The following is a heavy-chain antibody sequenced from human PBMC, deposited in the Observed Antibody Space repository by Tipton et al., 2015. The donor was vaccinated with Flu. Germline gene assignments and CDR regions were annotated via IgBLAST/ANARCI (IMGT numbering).Heavy chain of an antibody. CDR1: GFTFSGYG. CDR2: IRHDESDK. J-gene: IGHJ4*02. CDR3: AKDGWDTSGWYPFDH. V-gene: IGHV3-30*02. D-gene: IGHD6-19*01. Sequence: QLVQSGGGVVQPGGSLRLSCAASGFTFSGYGMHWVRQAPGKGLEWVAFIRHDESDKYYADSVKGRFTISRDNSKDSLYLLIKSLRPEDTAVYYCAKDGWDTSGWYPFDHWGQGTLVTVSS.